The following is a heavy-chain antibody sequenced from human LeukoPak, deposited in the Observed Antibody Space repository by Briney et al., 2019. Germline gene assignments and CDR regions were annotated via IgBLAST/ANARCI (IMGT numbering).Heavy chain of an antibody. CDR3: ARLMNSYTSGSFSAFDP. CDR1: GYSFTNYW. CDR2: IYPGDSKT. J-gene: IGHJ5*02. Sequence: GESLKISCKGSGYSFTNYWIGWVRQMPGKGLEWMGIIYPGDSKTKYSPSFQGQVTISADKSISTAYLQWSSLRASDTAMYYCARLMNSYTSGSFSAFDPWGQGTLVTVSS. D-gene: IGHD3-10*01. V-gene: IGHV5-51*01.